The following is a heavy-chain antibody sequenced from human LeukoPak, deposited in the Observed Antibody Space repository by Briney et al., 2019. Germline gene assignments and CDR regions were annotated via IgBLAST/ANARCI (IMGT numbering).Heavy chain of an antibody. V-gene: IGHV4-4*02. CDR3: ARAPRLWFGELLLDY. Sequence: SGTLSLTCAVSGGSISSSNWWSWVRQPPGKGLEWIGEIYHSGSTNYNPSLKSRVTISVDKSKNQFSLKLSSMTAADTAVYYCARAPRLWFGELLLDYWGQGTLVTVSS. D-gene: IGHD3-10*01. CDR1: GGSISSSNW. CDR2: IYHSGST. J-gene: IGHJ4*02.